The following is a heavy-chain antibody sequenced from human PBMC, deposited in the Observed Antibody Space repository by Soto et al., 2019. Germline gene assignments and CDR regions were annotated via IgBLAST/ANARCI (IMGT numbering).Heavy chain of an antibody. D-gene: IGHD3-22*01. V-gene: IGHV3-7*03. CDR2: IKQDGSEK. J-gene: IGHJ4*02. CDR1: GFTFSSYW. CDR3: ARDGIEGITMIVVVITGPGYFDY. Sequence: PGGSLRLSCAASGFTFSSYWMSWVRQAPGKGLEWVANIKQDGSEKYYVDSGTGRFTISRDNAKNSPYLQMNSLRAEDTAVYYCARDGIEGITMIVVVITGPGYFDYWGQGTLVTVSS.